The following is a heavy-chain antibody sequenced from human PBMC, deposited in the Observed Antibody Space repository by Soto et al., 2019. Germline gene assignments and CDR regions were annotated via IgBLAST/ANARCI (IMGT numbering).Heavy chain of an antibody. V-gene: IGHV3-23*01. D-gene: IGHD6-13*01. CDR3: AKGVYSSSWYQQSMGYMDV. CDR2: ISGSGGST. J-gene: IGHJ6*03. CDR1: GFTFSSYA. Sequence: GGSLRLSCAASGFTFSSYAMSWVHQAPGKGLEWVSAISGSGGSTYYADSVKGRFTISRDNSKNTLYLQMNSLRAEDTAVYYCAKGVYSSSWYQQSMGYMDVWGKGTTVTVSS.